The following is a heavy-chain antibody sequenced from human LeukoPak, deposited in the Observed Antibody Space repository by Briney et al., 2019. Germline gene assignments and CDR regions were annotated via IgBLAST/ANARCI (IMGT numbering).Heavy chain of an antibody. CDR2: IIPIFGTA. V-gene: IGHV1-69*05. CDR1: GGTFSSYA. J-gene: IGHJ4*02. D-gene: IGHD1-14*01. Sequence: EASVKVSCKASGGTFSSYAISWVRQAPGQGLEWMGGIIPIFGTAKYAQKFQGRVTMTRDTSTSTVYMELSSLRSEDTAVYYCARDGTVSSFDYWGQGTLVTVSS. CDR3: ARDGTVSSFDY.